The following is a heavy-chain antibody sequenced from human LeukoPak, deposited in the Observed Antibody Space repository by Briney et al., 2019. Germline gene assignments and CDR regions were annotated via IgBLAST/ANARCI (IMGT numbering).Heavy chain of an antibody. CDR1: DYSISSGYH. J-gene: IGHJ4*02. D-gene: IGHD5-12*01. Sequence: SETLSLTCVVSDYSISSGYHWGWIRQPPGKGLEWIGTIYHSGRSYYNPSLRSRVIISVDTSKNQFSLKVNSVTAADTAVYYCARTLVAGPYSGDPSFDFWGQGIQVTVSS. CDR2: IYHSGRS. CDR3: ARTLVAGPYSGDPSFDF. V-gene: IGHV4-38-2*01.